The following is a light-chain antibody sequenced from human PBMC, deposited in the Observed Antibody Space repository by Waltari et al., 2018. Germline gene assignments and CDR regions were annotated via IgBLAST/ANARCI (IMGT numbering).Light chain of an antibody. Sequence: QLVLTQSPSASASLGASVKLTCTPSSGHSSNIIAWLQQQPGKGPRYLMKVNSDGSHSKGDDIPDRFSGSSSGAERYLTISSVQSEDEADYYCQTGGHGTWVFGGGTTLTVL. CDR2: VNSDGSH. CDR1: SGHSSNI. V-gene: IGLV4-69*01. CDR3: QTGGHGTWV. J-gene: IGLJ3*02.